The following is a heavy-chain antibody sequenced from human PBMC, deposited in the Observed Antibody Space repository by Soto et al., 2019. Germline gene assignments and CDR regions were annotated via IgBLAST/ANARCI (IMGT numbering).Heavy chain of an antibody. V-gene: IGHV4-59*08. CDR3: ARLGDDFDY. J-gene: IGHJ4*02. CDR1: GASISNHY. CDR2: IHYSGST. D-gene: IGHD3-10*01. Sequence: SETLSLTCTVSGASISNHYWSWIRQPPGKGLEWIGYIHYSGSTGCNPSLKSRVTISVDTSKNQFSLRLSSVTAADTAVYYCARLGDDFDYWGQGTLVTVSS.